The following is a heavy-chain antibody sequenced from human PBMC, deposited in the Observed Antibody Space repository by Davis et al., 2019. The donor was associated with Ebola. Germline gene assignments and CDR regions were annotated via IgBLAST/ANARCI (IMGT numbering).Heavy chain of an antibody. Sequence: SETLSLTCTVSGGSISSYYWSWIRQPPGKGLEWIGYIYYSGSTYYNPSLKSRVTISVDTSKNQFSLKLSSVTAADTAVYYCARIAAAGTPLYYYYGMDVWGQGTTVTVSS. CDR3: ARIAAAGTPLYYYYGMDV. CDR1: GGSISSYY. V-gene: IGHV4-59*12. D-gene: IGHD6-13*01. CDR2: IYYSGST. J-gene: IGHJ6*02.